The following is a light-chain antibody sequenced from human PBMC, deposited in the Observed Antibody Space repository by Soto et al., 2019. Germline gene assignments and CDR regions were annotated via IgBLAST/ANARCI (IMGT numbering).Light chain of an antibody. V-gene: IGKV1-27*01. Sequence: DIQMTQSPSSLSAAVGDRVTITCRASQGISNYLAWYQQKPGKVPKLLIYAASTLQSGVPSRFIGSGTGTDFTLTISSLQPEDAATYYCQKYVDAPKTFGQGTKLEIK. CDR3: QKYVDAPKT. CDR2: AAS. CDR1: QGISNY. J-gene: IGKJ2*01.